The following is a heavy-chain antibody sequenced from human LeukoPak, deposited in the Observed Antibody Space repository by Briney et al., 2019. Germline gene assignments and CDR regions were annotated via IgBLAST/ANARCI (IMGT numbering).Heavy chain of an antibody. V-gene: IGHV4-59*01. J-gene: IGHJ5*02. CDR1: GGSISSYY. CDR3: PSVRRQLRGNWFDP. CDR2: IYYSGST. D-gene: IGHD3-10*02. Sequence: KPSETLSLTCTVSGGSISSYYWSWIRQPPGKGLEWIGYIYYSGSTNYNPSLKSRVTISVDTSKNQFSLKLSSVTAADTAVYYCPSVRRQLRGNWFDPWGQGTLVTVSS.